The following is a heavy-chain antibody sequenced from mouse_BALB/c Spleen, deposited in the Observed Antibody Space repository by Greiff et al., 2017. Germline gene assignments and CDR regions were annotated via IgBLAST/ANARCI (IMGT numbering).Heavy chain of an antibody. D-gene: IGHD2-3*01. CDR1: GFTFSSYG. CDR3: ARHADGSSMHY. Sequence: EVMLVESGGDLVKPGGSLKLSCAASGFTFSSYGMSWVRQTPDKRLEWVATISSGGSYTYYPDSVKGRFTISRDNAKNTLYLQMSSLKSEDTAMYYCARHADGSSMHYWGQGTSVTVSS. J-gene: IGHJ4*01. V-gene: IGHV5-6*01. CDR2: ISSGGSYT.